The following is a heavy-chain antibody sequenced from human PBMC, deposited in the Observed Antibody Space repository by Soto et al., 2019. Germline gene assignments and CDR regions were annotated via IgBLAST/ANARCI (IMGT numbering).Heavy chain of an antibody. CDR2: INPSSGTT. CDR3: ARASWDRVPGGKECDC. CDR1: GYTFINDY. D-gene: IGHD3-10*01. Sequence: QVQLVQSGAEVTKPGASVKVSCKASGYTFINDYMHWVRQAPGQGLEWIVIINPSSGTTGDAQKFQGRVTITRDTPTSSVPMGLGSLRSADTAVDYCARASWDRVPGGKECDCWGQGTLVTVSS. V-gene: IGHV1-46*01. J-gene: IGHJ4*02.